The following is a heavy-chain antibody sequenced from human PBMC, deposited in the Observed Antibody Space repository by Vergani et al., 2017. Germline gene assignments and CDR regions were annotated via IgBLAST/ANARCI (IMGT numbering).Heavy chain of an antibody. V-gene: IGHV1-2*02. CDR3: AREASRTIFGVVHPTMPYDY. CDR2: INPNSGGT. D-gene: IGHD3-3*01. Sequence: QVQLVQSGAEVKKPGASVKVSCKASGYTFTGYYMHWVRQDPGQGLEWMGWINPNSGGTNYAQKFQGRVTMTRDTSISTAYMELSRLRSDDTAVYYCAREASRTIFGVVHPTMPYDYWGQGTLVTVSS. J-gene: IGHJ4*02. CDR1: GYTFTGYY.